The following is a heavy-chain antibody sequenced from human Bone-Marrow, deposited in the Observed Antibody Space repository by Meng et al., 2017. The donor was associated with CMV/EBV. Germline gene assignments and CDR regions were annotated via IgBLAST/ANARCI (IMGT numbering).Heavy chain of an antibody. Sequence: ASVKVSCKASGYTFTSYGINWVRQATGQGLEWMGWMNPNSGNTGYAQRFQGRVTMTRNTSISTAYMELSSLRSEDTAVYYCARGLIDSYGPSYYFDYWGQGTLVTVSS. J-gene: IGHJ4*02. CDR1: GYTFTSYG. D-gene: IGHD5-18*01. V-gene: IGHV1-8*02. CDR3: ARGLIDSYGPSYYFDY. CDR2: MNPNSGNT.